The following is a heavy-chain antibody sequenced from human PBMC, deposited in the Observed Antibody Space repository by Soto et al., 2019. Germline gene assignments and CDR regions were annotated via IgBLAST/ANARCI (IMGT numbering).Heavy chain of an antibody. D-gene: IGHD1-1*01. Sequence: QVQLVQSGAEVRKPGASVKVSCMASGYTFSDYYIHWVRQAPGQGLEWMGWINPNSGGTKYAPKFQGGVTMARDTSIPTAYMEVSRLRSGDTAVYYCAREPATAKPEGVDFWGQGTLVTVSS. V-gene: IGHV1-2*02. CDR3: AREPATAKPEGVDF. J-gene: IGHJ4*02. CDR1: GYTFSDYY. CDR2: INPNSGGT.